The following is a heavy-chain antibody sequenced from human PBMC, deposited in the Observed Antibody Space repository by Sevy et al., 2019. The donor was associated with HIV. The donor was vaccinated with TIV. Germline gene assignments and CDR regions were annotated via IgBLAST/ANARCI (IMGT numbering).Heavy chain of an antibody. Sequence: GVSLRLSCAASGFTVSKYSMSWVRQPPGKGLEWVSTLSFGCGEINYADSVKGRFTISRDNSKSSVYLQMNNLRPEDTAVYYCAREGCTKPHDYWGQGTLVTVSS. CDR1: GFTVSKYS. V-gene: IGHV3-23*01. D-gene: IGHD2-8*01. CDR3: AREGCTKPHDY. CDR2: LSFGCGEI. J-gene: IGHJ4*02.